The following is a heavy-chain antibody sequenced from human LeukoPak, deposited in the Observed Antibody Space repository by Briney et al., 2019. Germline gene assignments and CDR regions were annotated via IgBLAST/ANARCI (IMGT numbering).Heavy chain of an antibody. D-gene: IGHD3-9*01. Sequence: GGSLRLSCAASGFTFSSYDMHWVRQAIGKGLEWVSAIGTAGDTYYPGSVKGRFTISRENAKNSLYLQMNSLRAGDTAVYYCARGDILTGYYSFDYWGQGTLVTVSS. CDR2: IGTAGDT. V-gene: IGHV3-13*01. CDR1: GFTFSSYD. CDR3: ARGDILTGYYSFDY. J-gene: IGHJ4*02.